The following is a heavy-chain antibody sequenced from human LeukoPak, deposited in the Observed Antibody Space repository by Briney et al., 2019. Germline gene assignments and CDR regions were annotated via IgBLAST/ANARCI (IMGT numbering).Heavy chain of an antibody. CDR3: ARDMYYGSGSFDY. CDR2: IYYSGST. CDR1: GDSISSYY. Sequence: SETLSLTCNVSGDSISSYYWSWIRQPPGKGLEWIGYIYYSGSTNYNPSLKSRVTISVDTSKNQFSLKLSSVTAADTAVYYCARDMYYGSGSFDYWGQGTLVTVSS. V-gene: IGHV4-59*01. D-gene: IGHD3-10*01. J-gene: IGHJ4*02.